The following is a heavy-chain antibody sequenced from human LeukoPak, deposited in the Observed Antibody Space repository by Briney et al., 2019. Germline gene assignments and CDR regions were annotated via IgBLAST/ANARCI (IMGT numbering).Heavy chain of an antibody. V-gene: IGHV4-34*01. CDR2: INHSGST. CDR1: GGSFSGYY. D-gene: IGHD6-19*01. J-gene: IGHJ6*03. CDR3: ARKARRKAVAGTTWTRGTVYYYYMDV. Sequence: SETLSLTCAVYGGSFSGYYWSWIRQPPGKGLEWIGEINHSGSTNYNPSLKSRVTISVDTSKNQFSLKLSSVTAADTAVYYCARKARRKAVAGTTWTRGTVYYYYMDVWGKGTTVTVSS.